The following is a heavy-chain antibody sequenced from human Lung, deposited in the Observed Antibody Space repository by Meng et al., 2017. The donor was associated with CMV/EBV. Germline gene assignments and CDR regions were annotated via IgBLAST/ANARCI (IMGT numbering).Heavy chain of an antibody. J-gene: IGHJ4*02. CDR1: GGSINSRDYY. D-gene: IGHD3-10*01. Sequence: LRLXCSVSGGSINSRDYYWSWVRQYPGRGLEWVGHIYYSGATYYTPSLRSRLIISLDTSKNQFSLRLSSVTAADTAVYFCARVLYYYGSASNFDHWGQGTLVTVSS. CDR2: IYYSGAT. CDR3: ARVLYYYGSASNFDH. V-gene: IGHV4-31*03.